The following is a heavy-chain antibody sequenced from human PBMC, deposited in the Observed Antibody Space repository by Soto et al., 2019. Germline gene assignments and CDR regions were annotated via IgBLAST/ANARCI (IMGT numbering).Heavy chain of an antibody. CDR2: IYYSGST. CDR1: GGSISSYY. J-gene: IGHJ3*02. CDR3: ARVPGYSSSWYKDAFDI. Sequence: KPSETLALTCTVSGGSISSYYWSWIRQPPGKGLEWIGYIYYSGSTNYNPSLKSRVTISVDTSKNQFSLKLSSVTAADTAVYYCARVPGYSSSWYKDAFDIWGQGTMVTVSS. V-gene: IGHV4-59*01. D-gene: IGHD6-13*01.